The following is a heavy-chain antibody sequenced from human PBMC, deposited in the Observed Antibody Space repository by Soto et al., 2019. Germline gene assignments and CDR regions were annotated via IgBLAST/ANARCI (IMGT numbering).Heavy chain of an antibody. CDR3: ARLGYDFWSGYDYAYRHLDY. D-gene: IGHD3-3*01. J-gene: IGHJ4*02. V-gene: IGHV5-10-1*01. Sequence: PGESLKISCKGSGYSFTSYWISWVRQMPGKGLEWMGRIDPSDSYTNYSPSFQGHVTISADKSISTAYLQWSSLKASDTAMYYCARLGYDFWSGYDYAYRHLDYWGQGTLVTVSS. CDR1: GYSFTSYW. CDR2: IDPSDSYT.